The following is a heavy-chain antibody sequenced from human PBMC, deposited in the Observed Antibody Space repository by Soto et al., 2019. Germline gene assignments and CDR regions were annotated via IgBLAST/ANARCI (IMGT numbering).Heavy chain of an antibody. V-gene: IGHV4-39*01. Sequence: QLQLQESGPGLVKPSETLSLTCTVSGVSINTNNYYWGWVRQPPGKGLEWIGNIFYSGSTFYNPSLRSRLTISVDTSNNQFSLRLNSVTAADAAVYYCAGFVVPASRNTGFDYWGQGTLVTVSS. J-gene: IGHJ4*02. D-gene: IGHD2-15*01. CDR3: AGFVVPASRNTGFDY. CDR1: GVSINTNNYY. CDR2: IFYSGST.